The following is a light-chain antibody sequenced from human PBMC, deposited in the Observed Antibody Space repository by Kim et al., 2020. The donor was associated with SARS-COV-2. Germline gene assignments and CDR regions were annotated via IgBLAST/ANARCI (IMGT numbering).Light chain of an antibody. CDR1: SSDPMFYNY. CDR3: ASYAGGADVK. CDR2: EVS. Sequence: GESDTISCAGTSSDPMFYNYVSGYQQYAGKAPKLIVFEVSKRPSGVPDRFSGSKSGSTASLTDSGLQADDECYYYCASYAGGADVKFGGGTQLTVL. V-gene: IGLV2-8*01. J-gene: IGLJ2*01.